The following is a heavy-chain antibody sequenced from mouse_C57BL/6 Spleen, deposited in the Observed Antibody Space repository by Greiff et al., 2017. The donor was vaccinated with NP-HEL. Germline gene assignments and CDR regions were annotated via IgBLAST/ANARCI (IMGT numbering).Heavy chain of an antibody. D-gene: IGHD1-1*01. CDR1: GYTFTSYW. CDR2: IDPSDSYP. J-gene: IGHJ2*01. Sequence: QVQLQQSGAELVKPGASVKLSCKASGYTFTSYWMQWVKQRPGQGLEWIGEIDPSDSYPNYNQKFKGKATLTVDTSSSTAYMQLSSLTSEDSAVYYCSPYYYGSSLGYWGQGTTLTVSS. CDR3: SPYYYGSSLGY. V-gene: IGHV1-50*01.